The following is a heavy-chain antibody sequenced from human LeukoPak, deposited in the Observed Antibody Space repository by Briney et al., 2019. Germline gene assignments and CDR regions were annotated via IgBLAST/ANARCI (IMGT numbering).Heavy chain of an antibody. CDR2: INHSGTT. D-gene: IGHD3-9*01. J-gene: IGHJ4*02. Sequence: PSETLSLTCAVYGGSFSGYYWSWIRQPPGKGLEWIGEINHSGTTHYNPSLKRRVTISVDTSKNQFSLKLSSVTAADTAVYQCAGGRTYTGYPGLDYWGQGTLVTVSS. CDR3: AGGRTYTGYPGLDY. CDR1: GGSFSGYY. V-gene: IGHV4-34*01.